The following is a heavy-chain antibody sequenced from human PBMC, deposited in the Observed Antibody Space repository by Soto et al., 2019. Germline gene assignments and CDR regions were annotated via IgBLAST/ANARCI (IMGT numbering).Heavy chain of an antibody. CDR3: AREWRNPYYFDY. V-gene: IGHV1-2*04. J-gene: IGHJ4*02. CDR2: INPNSGGT. CDR1: GYTFTGYY. Sequence: ASVKVSCKASGYTFTGYYMHWVRQAPGQGLEWMVWINPNSGGTNYAQKFQGWVTMTRDTSISTAYMELSRLRSDDTAVYYCAREWRNPYYFDYWGQGTLVTVSS.